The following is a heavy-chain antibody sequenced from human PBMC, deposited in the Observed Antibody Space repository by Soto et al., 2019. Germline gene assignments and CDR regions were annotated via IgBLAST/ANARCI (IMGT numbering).Heavy chain of an antibody. V-gene: IGHV3-9*01. CDR3: AKAPTYDSSGDYFDY. Sequence: PGGFLRLSCAASGFTFDDYAMHCVRQAPGKGLEWVSGISWNSGSIGYADSMKGRFTISRDNAKNSLYLQMNSLRAEDTALYYCAKAPTYDSSGDYFDYWGQGTLVTVSS. J-gene: IGHJ4*02. CDR2: ISWNSGSI. D-gene: IGHD3-22*01. CDR1: GFTFDDYA.